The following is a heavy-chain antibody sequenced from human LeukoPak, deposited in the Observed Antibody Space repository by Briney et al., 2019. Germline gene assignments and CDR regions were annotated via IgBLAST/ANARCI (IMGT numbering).Heavy chain of an antibody. CDR1: GYIFTSYA. J-gene: IGHJ4*02. Sequence: ASVKVSCKASGYIFTSYAMNWVRQAPGQGLEWMGWINTNTGNPTYAQGFTGRFVFSLDTSVSTAYLQISSLKAEDIAVYYCARVVRGSSVYRYYFDYWGQGTLATVSS. D-gene: IGHD3-22*01. CDR3: ARVVRGSSVYRYYFDY. CDR2: INTNTGNP. V-gene: IGHV7-4-1*02.